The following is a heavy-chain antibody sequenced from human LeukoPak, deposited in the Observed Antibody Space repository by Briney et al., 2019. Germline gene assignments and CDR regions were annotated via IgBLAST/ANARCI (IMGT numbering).Heavy chain of an antibody. Sequence: GEPLKISCNASGYDFSNHWIAWVRQMPGKGLEWMGFVYPGDSDTRYSPSFQGQVTISAHTSTSTAYLEWSSLKASDSAMYYCARRADSSGMDVWGLGTTVTVSS. V-gene: IGHV5-51*01. CDR2: VYPGDSDT. J-gene: IGHJ6*02. CDR3: ARRADSSGMDV. CDR1: GYDFSNHW.